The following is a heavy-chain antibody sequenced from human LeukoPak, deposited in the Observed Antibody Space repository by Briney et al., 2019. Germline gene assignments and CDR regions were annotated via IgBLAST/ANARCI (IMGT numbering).Heavy chain of an antibody. CDR2: ISSSGGST. Sequence: GGSLRLSCAASGFIFSSYAMSWVRQAPGKGLEWVSAISSSGGSTYYADSVKGRFTISRDNSKNTLYLQMNSLRAEDTAVYYCAKGYCSGGSCYSGLFGYWGQGTLVTVSS. CDR3: AKGYCSGGSCYSGLFGY. CDR1: GFIFSSYA. V-gene: IGHV3-23*01. J-gene: IGHJ4*02. D-gene: IGHD2-15*01.